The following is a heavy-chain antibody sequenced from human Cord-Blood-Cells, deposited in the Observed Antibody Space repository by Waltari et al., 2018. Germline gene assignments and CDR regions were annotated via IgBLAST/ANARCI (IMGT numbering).Heavy chain of an antibody. Sequence: QVQLVQSGAEVQKPGASVKVSCIASGYTFTGYYMHWVRQAPGQGLEWMGWISPNRGGTNCAQKLQGRVTKAGYTPSTAAYMVLRRLRSDYTAVYYCARVGSSAFGIWGQGTSVTVSS. V-gene: IGHV1-2*02. CDR2: ISPNRGGT. CDR3: ARVGSSAFGI. CDR1: GYTFTGYY. J-gene: IGHJ3*02. D-gene: IGHD3-10*01.